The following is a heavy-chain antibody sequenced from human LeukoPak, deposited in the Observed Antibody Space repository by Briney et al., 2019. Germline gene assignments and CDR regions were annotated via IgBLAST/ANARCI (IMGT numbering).Heavy chain of an antibody. J-gene: IGHJ2*01. CDR1: GGSFSGYY. V-gene: IGHV4-34*01. D-gene: IGHD2-2*01. CDR2: ITRYGIN. CDR3: ARLDQLIHGYWYFDV. Sequence: SETLSLTCALYGGSFSGYYWSWLRPPREKGLEWIGEITRYGINQYNPSLKSRVTMSIDTSNNQFSLTLSCVTAADTAVYYCARLDQLIHGYWYFDVWGRGTLVAVSS.